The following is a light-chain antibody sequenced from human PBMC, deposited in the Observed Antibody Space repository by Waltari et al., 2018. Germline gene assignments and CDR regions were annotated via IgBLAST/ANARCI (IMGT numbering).Light chain of an antibody. CDR3: QSYDTNLRAV. J-gene: IGLJ3*02. V-gene: IGLV1-40*01. CDR2: DGD. Sequence: WYQQIPGTAPKLLISDGDSRASGVPDRFSAAKSGSSASLAISGLQAEDEADYYCQSYDTNLRAVFGGGTRLTVL.